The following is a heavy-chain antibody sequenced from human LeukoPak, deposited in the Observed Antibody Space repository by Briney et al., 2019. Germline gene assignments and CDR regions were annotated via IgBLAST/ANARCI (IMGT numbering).Heavy chain of an antibody. D-gene: IGHD1-26*01. CDR2: ISAYNGNT. Sequence: ASVKVSCKASGYTFTSYGISWVRQAPGQGLEWMGWISAYNGNTNYAQKLQGRVTMTTDTSTSTAYMELRSLRSDDAAVYYCARQIVGAPYYYYMDVWGKGTTVTISS. CDR3: ARQIVGAPYYYYMDV. J-gene: IGHJ6*03. CDR1: GYTFTSYG. V-gene: IGHV1-18*01.